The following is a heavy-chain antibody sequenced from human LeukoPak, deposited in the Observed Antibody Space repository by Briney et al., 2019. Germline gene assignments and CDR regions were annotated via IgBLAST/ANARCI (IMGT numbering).Heavy chain of an antibody. D-gene: IGHD6-6*01. J-gene: IGHJ3*02. Sequence: SETLSLTCTVSGGSISSYYWSWIRQPPGKGPEWIGYIYTSGSTNYNPSLKSRVTISVDTSKNQFSLKLSSVTAADTAVYYCARGGAALRGNYAFDIWGQGTMVTVSS. CDR3: ARGGAALRGNYAFDI. CDR1: GGSISSYY. V-gene: IGHV4-4*09. CDR2: IYTSGST.